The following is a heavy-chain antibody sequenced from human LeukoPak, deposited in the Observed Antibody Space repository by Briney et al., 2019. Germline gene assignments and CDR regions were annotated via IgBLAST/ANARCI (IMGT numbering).Heavy chain of an antibody. V-gene: IGHV1-18*01. CDR1: GYTFNSHG. CDR2: ISVYNGNT. J-gene: IGHJ5*02. CDR3: ARAGYCSGGSWLNWFGA. D-gene: IGHD2-15*01. Sequence: ASVKVSCKASGYTFNSHGISWVRQAPGQGLEWMGWISVYNGNTNYAQKLQGRVTMTTDTSTSIAYMELRSLRSDDTAVYYCARAGYCSGGSWLNWFGAWGQGTLVTVSS.